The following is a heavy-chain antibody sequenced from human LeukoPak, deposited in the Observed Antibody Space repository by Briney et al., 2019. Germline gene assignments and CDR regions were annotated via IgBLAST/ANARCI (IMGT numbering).Heavy chain of an antibody. Sequence: GGSLRLSCAASGFTFSSYGMHWVRQAPGKGLEWVAFIRYDGSNKYYADSVKGRFTISRDNSKNTLYLRMNSLRAEDTAVYYCAKASPYYDFWSGYPSHYWGQGTLVTVSS. CDR3: AKASPYYDFWSGYPSHY. CDR1: GFTFSSYG. J-gene: IGHJ4*02. CDR2: IRYDGSNK. D-gene: IGHD3-3*01. V-gene: IGHV3-30*02.